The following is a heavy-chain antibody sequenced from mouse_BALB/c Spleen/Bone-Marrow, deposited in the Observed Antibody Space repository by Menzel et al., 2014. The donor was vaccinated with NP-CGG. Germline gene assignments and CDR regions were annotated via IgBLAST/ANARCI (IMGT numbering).Heavy chain of an antibody. CDR1: GFTFSSYT. V-gene: IGHV5-12-2*01. Sequence: EVKLLESGGGLVQPGGSLKLSCAASGFTFSSYTVSWVRQTPEKRLEWAAYISNGGGSTYYPDTVKGRFTISRDNAKNSLCLQMSSLNSEDTAMYYCARQLGVRWAMDYWGQGTSVTVSS. D-gene: IGHD3-1*01. CDR2: ISNGGGST. J-gene: IGHJ4*01. CDR3: ARQLGVRWAMDY.